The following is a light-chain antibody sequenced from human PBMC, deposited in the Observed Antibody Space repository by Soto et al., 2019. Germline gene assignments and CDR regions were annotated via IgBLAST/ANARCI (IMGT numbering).Light chain of an antibody. V-gene: IGLV2-14*01. J-gene: IGLJ1*01. CDR2: EVS. Sequence: QSALTQPASVSGSPGQSITISCTGTSSDVGGYNYVSWYQQHPGEVPKLIIYEVSNRPSGVSNRFSGSKSGSTASLTISGLQAEDEADYYCSSYTSSSVPYVFGTGTKVTVL. CDR1: SSDVGGYNY. CDR3: SSYTSSSVPYV.